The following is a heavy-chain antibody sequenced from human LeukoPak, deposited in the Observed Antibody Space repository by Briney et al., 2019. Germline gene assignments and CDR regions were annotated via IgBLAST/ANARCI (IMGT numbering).Heavy chain of an antibody. J-gene: IGHJ1*01. D-gene: IGHD6-19*01. CDR1: AFTFSSYG. CDR3: AKDRTAVAGSRAEYFQH. CDR2: ISYDGSNK. Sequence: GGSLRLSCAASAFTFSSYGMHWVRQAPGKGLEWVAVISYDGSNKYYADSVKGRFTISRDNSKNTLYLQMNSLRAEDTAVYYCAKDRTAVAGSRAEYFQHWGQGTLVTVSS. V-gene: IGHV3-30*18.